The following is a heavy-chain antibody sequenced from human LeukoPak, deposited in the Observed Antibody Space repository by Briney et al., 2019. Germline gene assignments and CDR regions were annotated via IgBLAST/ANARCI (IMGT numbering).Heavy chain of an antibody. V-gene: IGHV4-34*01. CDR1: GGSFSGYY. D-gene: IGHD2-21*02. J-gene: IGHJ3*02. CDR2: INHSGST. Sequence: PSETLSLTCGVYGGSFSGYYWSWIRQPPGKGLEWIGEINHSGSTHYNPSLKSRVTMSVDTSKNQFSLKLSSVTAADTAVYYCARLRKSCGGDCQDDFDIWGQGTMVTVSS. CDR3: ARLRKSCGGDCQDDFDI.